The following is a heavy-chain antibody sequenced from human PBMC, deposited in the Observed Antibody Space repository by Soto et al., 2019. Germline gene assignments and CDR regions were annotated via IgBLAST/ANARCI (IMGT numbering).Heavy chain of an antibody. CDR3: ATRYNWNYGLDAFDI. CDR1: GGTFSSYA. V-gene: IGHV1-69*05. Sequence: GASVKVSCKASGGTFSSYAISWVRQAPGQGLEWMGGIIPIFGTANYAQKLQGRVTMTTDTSTSTAYMELRSLRSDDTAVYYCATRYNWNYGLDAFDIWGQGTMVTVSS. CDR2: IIPIFGTA. D-gene: IGHD1-7*01. J-gene: IGHJ3*02.